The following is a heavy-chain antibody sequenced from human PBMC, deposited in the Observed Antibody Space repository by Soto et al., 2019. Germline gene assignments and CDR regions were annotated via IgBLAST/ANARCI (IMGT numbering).Heavy chain of an antibody. J-gene: IGHJ4*02. D-gene: IGHD6-13*01. V-gene: IGHV3-21*01. CDR1: GFTVSSYS. Sequence: GGSLRLSCAASGFTVSSYSMNWVRQAPGKGLECVSSISSSSRYIYYADSVKGRFTISRDNAKNSLYLQMNSLRAEDTAVYYCTTGIAADGPDYWGQGTLVTVSS. CDR3: TTGIAADGPDY. CDR2: ISSSSRYI.